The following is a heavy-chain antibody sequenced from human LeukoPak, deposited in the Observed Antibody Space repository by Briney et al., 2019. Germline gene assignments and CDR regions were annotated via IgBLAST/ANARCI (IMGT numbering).Heavy chain of an antibody. Sequence: GGSLRLSCAASGFTFSSYGMHWVRQAPGKRLEWVAFIRYDGSNKYYADSVKGRFTISRDNSKNTLYLQMNSLRAEDTAVYYCAKADIPAANDAFDIWGQGTMVTVSS. D-gene: IGHD2-2*01. J-gene: IGHJ3*02. V-gene: IGHV3-30*02. CDR3: AKADIPAANDAFDI. CDR1: GFTFSSYG. CDR2: IRYDGSNK.